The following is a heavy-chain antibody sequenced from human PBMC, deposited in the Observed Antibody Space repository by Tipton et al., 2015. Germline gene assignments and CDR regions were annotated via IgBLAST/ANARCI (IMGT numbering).Heavy chain of an antibody. V-gene: IGHV4-61*01. CDR3: ARDSPLYGDNSGVYFDY. CDR1: GGSVSSDNYF. J-gene: IGHJ4*02. CDR2: IYYSGST. D-gene: IGHD4-23*01. Sequence: TLSLTCTVSGGSVSSDNYFWSWIRQPPGKGLEWIGYIYYSGSTNYNPSLKSRVTISMDTSNNQFPLKLSSVTAADTAVYYCARDSPLYGDNSGVYFDYWGQGTLVTVSS.